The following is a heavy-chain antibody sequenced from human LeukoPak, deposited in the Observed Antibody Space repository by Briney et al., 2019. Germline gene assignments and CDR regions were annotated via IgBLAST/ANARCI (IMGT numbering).Heavy chain of an antibody. Sequence: GGSLRLSCAGSGFGFSGYWMSWVRQVPGKGLEWVANIKQDASERYYVDSVRGRFTISRDNTRNSQYLQMNSLRVEDTAMYYCATDGGPFDHWGQGIPVTVSS. J-gene: IGHJ4*02. CDR2: IKQDASER. CDR1: GFGFSGYW. D-gene: IGHD3-3*01. V-gene: IGHV3-7*01. CDR3: ATDGGPFDH.